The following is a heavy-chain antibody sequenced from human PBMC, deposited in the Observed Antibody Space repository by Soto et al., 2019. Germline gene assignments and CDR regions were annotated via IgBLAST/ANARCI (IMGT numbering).Heavy chain of an antibody. CDR3: AHRSAEYPGYDYFDF. V-gene: IGHV2-5*02. CDR1: VFALRSKREG. J-gene: IGHJ4*02. D-gene: IGHD5-12*01. Sequence: SVFALRSKREGVGWIRQPPGKALEWLAIIYWDDDRRYSPSLKSRLTITKDTSKNQVVLTMTNMDPVDTATYYCAHRSAEYPGYDYFDFWGQGTPVTVSS. CDR2: IYWDDDR.